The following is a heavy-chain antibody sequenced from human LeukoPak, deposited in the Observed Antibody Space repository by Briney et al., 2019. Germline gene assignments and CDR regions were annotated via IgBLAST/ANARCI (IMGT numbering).Heavy chain of an antibody. CDR3: ARMTISAHLDY. D-gene: IGHD3-9*01. CDR2: ISSSGRTK. CDR1: GFTFSSYE. V-gene: IGHV3-48*03. J-gene: IGHJ4*02. Sequence: GGSLRLSCAPSGFTFSSYEMNWVRQAPGKGLEWVSYISSSGRTKYYADSVKGRFTISRDNAKSSLYLQMNSLRAEDTAVYYCARMTISAHLDYWGQGTLVSVSS.